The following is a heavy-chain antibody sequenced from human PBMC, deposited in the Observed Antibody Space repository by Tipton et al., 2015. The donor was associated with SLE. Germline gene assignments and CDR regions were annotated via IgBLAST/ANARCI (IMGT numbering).Heavy chain of an antibody. Sequence: GVGFSGSAMHWVRQAPGKGLEWMSVIWFDGSSKYYSDSVKGRFTISRDNSKNMLYLQMNSLRTEDTAVYYCARAPSGRVVGTPTGHGYWGQGTLVTVSS. D-gene: IGHD1-26*01. J-gene: IGHJ4*02. CDR1: GVGFSGSA. CDR2: IWFDGSSK. V-gene: IGHV3-33*01. CDR3: ARAPSGRVVGTPTGHGY.